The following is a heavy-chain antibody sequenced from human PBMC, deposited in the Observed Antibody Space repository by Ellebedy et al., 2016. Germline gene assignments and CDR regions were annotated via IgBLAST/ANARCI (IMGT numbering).Heavy chain of an antibody. CDR3: ARSVVRGVPVSFDY. D-gene: IGHD3-10*01. V-gene: IGHV3-48*01. J-gene: IGHJ4*02. CDR1: GFTFSSYS. CDR2: ITGSSSAI. Sequence: GESLKISCAASGFTFSSYSMNWVRQAPGKGLEWVAYITGSSSAIYYVDSVKGRFTISRDNAKNSLYLQMNSLRAEDTAVYYCARSVVRGVPVSFDYWGQGTPVTVSS.